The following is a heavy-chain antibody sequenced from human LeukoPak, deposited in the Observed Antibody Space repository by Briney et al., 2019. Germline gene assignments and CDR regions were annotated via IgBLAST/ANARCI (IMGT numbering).Heavy chain of an antibody. CDR1: GFTFSSYW. CDR2: IKQDETEK. V-gene: IGHV3-7*01. CDR3: ARVWEGV. J-gene: IGHJ6*02. D-gene: IGHD1-26*01. Sequence: PGGSLRLSCVASGFTFSSYWMSWVRQAPGKGLEWVANIKQDETEKYYVDSVEGRFTISRDNAKKSLYLQMNSLRVEDTAVYYCARVWEGVWGQGTTVTVSS.